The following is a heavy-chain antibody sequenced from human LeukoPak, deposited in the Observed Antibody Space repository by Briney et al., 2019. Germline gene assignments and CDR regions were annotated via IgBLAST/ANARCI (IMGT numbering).Heavy chain of an antibody. Sequence: PSETLSLTCTVSGGSISSSGYYWGWIRQPPGKGLEWIASIYYSGSTYYNPSLKSRVTISLDTSKNQPSLKLSSLTAADTAVYYCARHEYSGSYYGLSWFDPWGQGTLVTASS. CDR2: IYYSGST. CDR3: ARHEYSGSYYGLSWFDP. V-gene: IGHV4-39*01. D-gene: IGHD1-26*01. CDR1: GGSISSSGYY. J-gene: IGHJ5*02.